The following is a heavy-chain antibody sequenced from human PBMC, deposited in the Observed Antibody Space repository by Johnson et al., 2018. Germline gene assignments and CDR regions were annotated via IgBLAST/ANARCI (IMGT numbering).Heavy chain of an antibody. Sequence: QVQLVESGGGVVQPGRSLTLSCAASGFTFSSFGFHWVRQAPGKGLEWVAVTWYDGTRKYYTDSVKGRFTISRDNSMNTLYLQMGSLGVEDTGVYYCARIGGPVSSRPYSYDMDVWGQGTTVTVSS. CDR1: GFTFSSFG. V-gene: IGHV3-33*01. CDR2: TWYDGTRK. D-gene: IGHD1-1*01. CDR3: ARIGGPVSSRPYSYDMDV. J-gene: IGHJ6*02.